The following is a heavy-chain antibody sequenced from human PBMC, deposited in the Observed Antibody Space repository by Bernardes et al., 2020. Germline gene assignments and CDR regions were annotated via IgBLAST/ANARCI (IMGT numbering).Heavy chain of an antibody. CDR3: ARGRVVVPAAIPYYYYGMDV. CDR2: IIPIFGTA. V-gene: IGHV1-69*01. D-gene: IGHD2-2*01. J-gene: IGHJ6*02. CDR1: GGTFSSYA. Sequence: VSCKASGGTFSSYAISWVRQAPGQGLEWMGGIIPIFGTATYAQKFQGRVTITADESTSTAYMELSSLRSEDTAVYYCARGRVVVPAAIPYYYYGMDVWGQGTTVTGSS.